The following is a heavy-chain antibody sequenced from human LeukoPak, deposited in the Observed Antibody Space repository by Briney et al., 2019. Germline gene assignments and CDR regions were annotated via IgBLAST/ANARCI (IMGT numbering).Heavy chain of an antibody. V-gene: IGHV4-39*01. Sequence: KPSETLSLTCTVSGGSISSSSYYWGWIRQPPGKGLEWIGSIYYSGSTYYNPSLKSRVTISVDTSKNQFSLKLSSVTAADTAVYYCARQHSSGWYFTIENQCWLDPWGQGTLVTVSS. D-gene: IGHD6-19*01. J-gene: IGHJ5*02. CDR2: IYYSGST. CDR1: GGSISSSSYY. CDR3: ARQHSSGWYFTIENQCWLDP.